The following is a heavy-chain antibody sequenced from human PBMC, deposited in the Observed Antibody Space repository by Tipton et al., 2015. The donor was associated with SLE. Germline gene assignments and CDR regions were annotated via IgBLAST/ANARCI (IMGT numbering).Heavy chain of an antibody. V-gene: IGHV4-39*07. Sequence: LRLSCTVSGGSIRSSRHFWGWIRQPPGKGLEWIVVLYYSGYTYYNPSLKSPVTLSIDTSKNQFSLKMRSVTAADTAVYFCARGYCSDGVCYGFGFFDYWGQGNLVTVSS. CDR3: ARGYCSDGVCYGFGFFDY. CDR2: LYYSGYT. CDR1: GGSIRSSRHF. J-gene: IGHJ4*02. D-gene: IGHD2-8*01.